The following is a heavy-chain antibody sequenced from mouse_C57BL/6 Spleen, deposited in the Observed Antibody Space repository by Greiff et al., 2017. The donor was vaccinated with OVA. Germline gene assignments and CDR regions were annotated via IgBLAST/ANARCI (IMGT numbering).Heavy chain of an antibody. CDR1: GYTFTSYW. D-gene: IGHD4-1*01. CDR3: ARSANWDVRFAY. Sequence: QVQLQQSGAELVRPGSSVKLSCKASGYTFTSYWMHWVKQRPIQGLEWIGNIDPSDSETHYNQKFKDKATLTVDKSSSTAYMQLSSLTSEDSAVYYCARSANWDVRFAYWGQGTLVTVSA. V-gene: IGHV1-52*01. J-gene: IGHJ3*01. CDR2: IDPSDSET.